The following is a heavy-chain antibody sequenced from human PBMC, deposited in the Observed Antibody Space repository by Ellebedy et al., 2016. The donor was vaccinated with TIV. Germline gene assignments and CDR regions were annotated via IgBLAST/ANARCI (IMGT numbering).Heavy chain of an antibody. CDR1: GFTFDDYA. D-gene: IGHD4-17*01. J-gene: IGHJ4*02. V-gene: IGHV3-9*01. CDR3: AKDMTTVTTGLDY. CDR2: ISWNSGSI. Sequence: SLKISXAASGFTFDDYAMHWVRQAPGKGLEWVSGISWNSGSIGYADSVKGRFTISRDNAKNSPYLQMNSLRAEDTALYYCAKDMTTVTTGLDYWGQGTLVTVSS.